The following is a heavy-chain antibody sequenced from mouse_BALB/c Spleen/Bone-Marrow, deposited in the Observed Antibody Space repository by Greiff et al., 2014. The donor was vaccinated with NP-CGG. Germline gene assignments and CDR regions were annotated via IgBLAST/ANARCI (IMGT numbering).Heavy chain of an antibody. CDR2: IYPHNGGN. CDR1: GYTFTDYN. D-gene: IGHD1-2*01. CDR3: ARSRGTTATTYYFDY. V-gene: IGHV1S29*02. J-gene: IGHJ2*01. Sequence: VQLQQPGPELVKPGASVKISCKASGYTFTDYNTHWVKQSHGKSLEWIVYIYPHNGGNGYNQKFKNKATLTVDSSSSTAYMELRSLTSEDSAVYYCARSRGTTATTYYFDYWGQGTTLTVSS.